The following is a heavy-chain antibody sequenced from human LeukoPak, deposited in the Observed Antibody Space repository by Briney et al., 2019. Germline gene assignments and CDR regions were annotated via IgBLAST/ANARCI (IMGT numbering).Heavy chain of an antibody. CDR2: ISSDGSDT. CDR1: GFSFSNYW. V-gene: IGHV3-74*01. CDR3: ASQYYYDSSGYRDY. D-gene: IGHD3-22*01. J-gene: IGHJ4*02. Sequence: GGSLRLSCAASGFSFSNYWMHWVRQAPGKGLVWVSRISSDGSDTIYADSVKGRFTMSRDNSKNTLYLQMNSLRAEDTAVYYCASQYYYDSSGYRDYWGQGTLVTVSS.